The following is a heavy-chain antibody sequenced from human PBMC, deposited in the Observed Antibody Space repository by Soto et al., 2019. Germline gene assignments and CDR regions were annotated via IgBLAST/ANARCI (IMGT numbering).Heavy chain of an antibody. D-gene: IGHD1-26*01. CDR1: GDSITGSY. CDR3: ERDMPYAAGSLAGCDY. CDR2: IYHSGTT. V-gene: IGHV4-59*01. Sequence: QVQLRESGPGLVKPSETLSLTCTVSGDSITGSYWSWIRQPPGKTLEWIGYIYHSGTTTYNPSLKGRFSISVDTSKNQFSLRLTSVIAADTAVYYCERDMPYAAGSLAGCDYWGQGILVTVSS. J-gene: IGHJ4*02.